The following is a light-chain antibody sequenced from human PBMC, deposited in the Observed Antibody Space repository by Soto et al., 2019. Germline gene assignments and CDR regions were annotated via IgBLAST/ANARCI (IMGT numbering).Light chain of an antibody. CDR2: GAS. J-gene: IGKJ5*01. CDR1: QSVSRSD. Sequence: IGLMQNPRTLALYPRERATLSCRASQSVSRSDLAWYQQKPGQAPRLLIYGASSRATGIPDRFSGSGSGTDFRFTIGSLEAEYFAVYSCSHSGSFGQGTRLEIK. V-gene: IGKV3-20*01. CDR3: SHSGS.